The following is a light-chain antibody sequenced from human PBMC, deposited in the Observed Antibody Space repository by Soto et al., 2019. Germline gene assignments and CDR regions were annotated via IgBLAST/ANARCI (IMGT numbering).Light chain of an antibody. V-gene: IGKV3-15*01. CDR3: QQCGGSPLFS. J-gene: IGKJ3*01. CDR1: QSVSSN. CDR2: GAS. Sequence: EIVMTQSPATLSVSPGERATLSCRASQSVSSNLAWYQQKPGQAPRLLIYGASTRATGIPARFSGSGSGTDFTLTISRLEPQDSAVYYCQQCGGSPLFSFGPGTRVDI.